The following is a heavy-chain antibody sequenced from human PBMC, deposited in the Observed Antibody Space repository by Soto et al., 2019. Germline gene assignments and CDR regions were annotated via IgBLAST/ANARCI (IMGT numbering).Heavy chain of an antibody. V-gene: IGHV4-31*03. Sequence: PSETLSLTCTVSGGSISSGGYYWSWIRQHPGKGLEWIGYIYYSGSTYYNPSLKSRVTISVDTSKNQFSLKLSSVTAAGTAVYYCARVFVGDRAIQIDYWGQGTLVTV. CDR3: ARVFVGDRAIQIDY. J-gene: IGHJ4*02. CDR2: IYYSGST. D-gene: IGHD5-18*01. CDR1: GGSISSGGYY.